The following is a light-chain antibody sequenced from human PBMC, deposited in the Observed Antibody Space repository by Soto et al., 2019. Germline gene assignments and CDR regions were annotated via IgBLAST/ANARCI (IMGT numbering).Light chain of an antibody. CDR2: AAS. J-gene: IGKJ1*01. CDR1: QSISSY. CDR3: QQYNNWRVT. Sequence: DIQMTQSPSSLSASVGDRVTITCRASQSISSYLNWYQQKPGKAPKLLIYAASSLQSGVPSRFSGSGSGTEFTLTISSLQSEDFAVYYCQQYNNWRVTFGQGTKVDIK. V-gene: IGKV1-39*01.